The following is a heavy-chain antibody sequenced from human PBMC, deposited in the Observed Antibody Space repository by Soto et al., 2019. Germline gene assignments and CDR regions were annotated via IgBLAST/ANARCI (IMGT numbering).Heavy chain of an antibody. D-gene: IGHD3-16*02. Sequence: PGGSLRLSCAASGFTFSTHSMHWVRHVPGKGLEWVSSISTSSSYIDYADSVKGRFTISRDNAKNSLLLQMSSLRADDTAVYYCPTCIVMPGTHYFAPRGQRLQVP. V-gene: IGHV3-21*01. J-gene: IGHJ4*02. CDR1: GFTFSTHS. CDR3: PTCIVMPGTHYFAP. CDR2: ISTSSSYI.